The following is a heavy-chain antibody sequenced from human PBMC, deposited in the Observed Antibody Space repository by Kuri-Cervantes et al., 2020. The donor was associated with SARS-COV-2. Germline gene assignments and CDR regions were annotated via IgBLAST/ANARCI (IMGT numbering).Heavy chain of an antibody. J-gene: IGHJ4*02. D-gene: IGHD2-2*01. CDR1: GGTFSSYT. V-gene: IGHV1-69*02. CDR2: IIPILGIA. CDR3: ARVSPGVVPAAQYYFDY. Sequence: SVKVSCKASGGTFSSYTISWVRQAPEQGLEWMGRIIPILGIANYAQKFQGRVTITADESTSTAYMELSSLRSEDTAVYYCARVSPGVVPAAQYYFDYWGQGTLVTVSS.